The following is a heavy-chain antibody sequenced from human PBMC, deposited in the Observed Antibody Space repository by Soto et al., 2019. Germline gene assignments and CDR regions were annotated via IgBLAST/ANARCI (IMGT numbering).Heavy chain of an antibody. J-gene: IGHJ6*02. V-gene: IGHV6-1*01. D-gene: IGHD2-21*01. Sequence: KQSQTLSLTCAISGDSVSSNSAAWNWIRQSPSRGLEWLGRTYYRSKWYNDYAVSVKSLITINPDTSKNQFSLQLNSVTPEDTAVYYCARDLAIAVDGYYYYGMDVWGQGTTVTVSS. CDR2: TYYRSKWYN. CDR3: ARDLAIAVDGYYYYGMDV. CDR1: GDSVSSNSAA.